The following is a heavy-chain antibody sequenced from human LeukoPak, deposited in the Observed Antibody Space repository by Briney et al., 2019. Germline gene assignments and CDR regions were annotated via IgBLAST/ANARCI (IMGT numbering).Heavy chain of an antibody. V-gene: IGHV4-34*01. CDR3: ARAAVAGPIGY. CDR1: GGSFSGYY. J-gene: IGHJ4*02. CDR2: INHSGST. Sequence: SETLSLTCAVYGGSFSGYYWSWIRQPPGKGLEWIGEINHSGSTNYNPSLKSRVTISVDTSKNQFSLKLSSVTAADTAVYYCARAAVAGPIGYWGQGTLVTVSS. D-gene: IGHD6-19*01.